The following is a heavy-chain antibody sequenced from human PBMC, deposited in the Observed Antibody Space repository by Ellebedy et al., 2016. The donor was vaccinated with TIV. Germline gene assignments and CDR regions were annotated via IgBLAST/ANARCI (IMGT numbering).Heavy chain of an antibody. CDR3: ARGSTYGSGSSSMGGD. V-gene: IGHV4-38-2*02. D-gene: IGHD3-10*01. J-gene: IGHJ4*02. CDR1: GYFISSGHY. Sequence: MPSETLSLTCNVSGYFISSGHYWGWIRQAPGKGLEWIGSIHHSGSTYYNSSLESRVTISVDTSKNQFSLELSAVTAADTAIYYCARGSTYGSGSSSMGGDWGQGTLVTVSS. CDR2: IHHSGST.